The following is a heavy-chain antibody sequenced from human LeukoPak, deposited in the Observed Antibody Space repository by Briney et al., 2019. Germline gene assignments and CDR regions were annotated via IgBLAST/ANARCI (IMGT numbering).Heavy chain of an antibody. V-gene: IGHV1-8*01. D-gene: IGHD6-6*01. CDR3: AREMDSSSDNTTDY. J-gene: IGHJ4*02. CDR1: GYTFTSYD. CDR2: MNPNSGST. Sequence: ASVKVSCKASGYTFTSYDINWVRQATGQGLEWMGWMNPNSGSTSYAQKFQGRVTMTRDTSTSTVYMELSSLRSEDTAVYYCAREMDSSSDNTTDYWGQGTLVTVSS.